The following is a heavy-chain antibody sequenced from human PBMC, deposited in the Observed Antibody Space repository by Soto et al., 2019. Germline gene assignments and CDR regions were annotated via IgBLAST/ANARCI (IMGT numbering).Heavy chain of an antibody. Sequence: PSETLSLTCTFSGGSISSYYWSLIRQPPGKGLEWIGYIYYSGSTNYNPSLKSRVTISVDTSKNQFSLKLSSVTAADTAVYYCAREVAHYFDYWGQGTLVTVSS. J-gene: IGHJ4*02. CDR3: AREVAHYFDY. CDR2: IYYSGST. V-gene: IGHV4-59*01. D-gene: IGHD5-12*01. CDR1: GGSISSYY.